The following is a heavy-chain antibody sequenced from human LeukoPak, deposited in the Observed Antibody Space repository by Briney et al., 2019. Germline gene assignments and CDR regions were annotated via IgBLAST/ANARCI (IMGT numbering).Heavy chain of an antibody. CDR1: GYSFTSYW. J-gene: IGHJ6*02. CDR2: IYPGDSDT. D-gene: IGHD3-3*01. V-gene: IGHV5-51*01. CDR3: ARHHWYYDFWSGSLYGMDV. Sequence: GESLKISCKGSGYSFTSYWIGWVRQMPGKGLEWMGIIYPGDSDTRYSPSFQGQVTISADKSISTAYLQWSSLKASDTAMYYCARHHWYYDFWSGSLYGMDVWGQGTTVTVSS.